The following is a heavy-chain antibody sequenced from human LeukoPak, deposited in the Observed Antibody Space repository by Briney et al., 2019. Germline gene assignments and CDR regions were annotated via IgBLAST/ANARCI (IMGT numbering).Heavy chain of an antibody. D-gene: IGHD5-18*01. CDR1: GFTFSSYA. CDR3: ARVRLQPSYYFDF. J-gene: IGHJ4*02. Sequence: GGSLRLSCEASGFTFSSYAMSWVHQAPGKGLEWVSCLSGGGGTTFYPDSVKGRFTISRDNSKNTLYLQMNSLRAEDTAIYYCARVRLQPSYYFDFWGQGTLVTVSS. V-gene: IGHV3-23*01. CDR2: LSGGGGTT.